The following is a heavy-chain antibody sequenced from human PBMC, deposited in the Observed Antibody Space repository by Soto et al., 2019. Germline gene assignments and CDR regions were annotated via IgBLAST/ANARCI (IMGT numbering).Heavy chain of an antibody. V-gene: IGHV3-48*01. CDR1: GFTFSSYS. CDR3: ASDGGSFRVAANGYFDF. Sequence: GGSLRLSCAASGFTFSSYSMNWVRQAPGKGLEWVSYISSSSSTIYYADSVKGRFTISRDNAKNSLYLQMNSLRAEDTAVYYCASDGGSFRVAANGYFDFWGRGTLVTVSS. D-gene: IGHD2-15*01. J-gene: IGHJ2*01. CDR2: ISSSSSTI.